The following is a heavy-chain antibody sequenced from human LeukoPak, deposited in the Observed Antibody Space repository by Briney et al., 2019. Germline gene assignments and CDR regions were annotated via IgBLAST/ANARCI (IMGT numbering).Heavy chain of an antibody. CDR2: INPNSGGT. D-gene: IGHD6-6*01. CDR1: GYTFTGYY. J-gene: IGHJ6*03. CDR3: ARDTSIVDPAGYMDV. Sequence: GASVKVSCKASGYTFTGYYMHWVRQAPGQGLEWMGWINPNSGGTNYAQKFQGRVTMTRDTSISTAYMELSRLRSEDTAVYSCARDTSIVDPAGYMDVWGKGTTVTVSS. V-gene: IGHV1-2*02.